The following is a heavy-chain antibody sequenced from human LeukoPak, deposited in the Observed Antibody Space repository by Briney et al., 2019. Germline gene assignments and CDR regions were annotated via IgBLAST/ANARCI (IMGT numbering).Heavy chain of an antibody. CDR1: GGSFSGYY. Sequence: SETLSLTCAVYGGSFSGYYWSWIRQPPGKGLEWIGEINHSGSTNYNPSLKSRVTISVDTSKNQFSLKLSSVTAADTAVYYCARVRSRYYYDSSGYYDYFDYWAREPWSPSPQ. J-gene: IGHJ4*02. CDR3: ARVRSRYYYDSSGYYDYFDY. D-gene: IGHD3-22*01. CDR2: INHSGST. V-gene: IGHV4-34*01.